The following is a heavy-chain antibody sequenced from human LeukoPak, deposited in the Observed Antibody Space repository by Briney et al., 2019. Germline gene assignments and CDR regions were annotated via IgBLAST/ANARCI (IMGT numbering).Heavy chain of an antibody. V-gene: IGHV4-34*01. D-gene: IGHD5-24*01. J-gene: IGHJ6*03. CDR1: GGSFSGYY. CDR3: ARAGRDGYNRSYYYYYMDV. CDR2: INHSVST. Sequence: PSETLSLTCAVYGGSFSGYYWSWIRQPPGKGLEWIGEINHSVSTNYNPSLKSRVTISVDTSKNQFSLKLSSVTAADTAVYYCARAGRDGYNRSYYYYYMDVWGKGTTVTVSS.